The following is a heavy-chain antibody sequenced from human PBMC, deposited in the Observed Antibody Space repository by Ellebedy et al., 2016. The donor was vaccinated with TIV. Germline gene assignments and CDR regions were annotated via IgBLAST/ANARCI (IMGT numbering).Heavy chain of an antibody. D-gene: IGHD3-10*01. CDR2: ISSVGSTI. CDR1: GFTFSSYE. Sequence: GESLKISCAASGFTFSSYEMNWVRQAPGKGLEWVSYISSVGSTIYYADSVKGRFTVPRDNAKNSLYVQMNSLRAEDTAVYYCARVLWFGPDYWGQGTLVTVSS. V-gene: IGHV3-48*03. J-gene: IGHJ4*02. CDR3: ARVLWFGPDY.